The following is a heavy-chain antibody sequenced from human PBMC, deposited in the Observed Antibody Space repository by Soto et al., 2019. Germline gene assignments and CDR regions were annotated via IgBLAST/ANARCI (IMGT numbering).Heavy chain of an antibody. J-gene: IGHJ4*02. Sequence: QVQLQESGPGLVKPSETLSLTCTVSGGSVSSGSYYWTWIRQPPGKGLEWIGYIYYSGSTKYNPPPQSRVTISVDTSKNQFSLKLSSVTAADTAVYYCARDYTSRIAGSGNGFEYWGQGTLVTVSS. CDR2: IYYSGST. V-gene: IGHV4-61*01. CDR1: GGSVSSGSYY. CDR3: ARDYTSRIAGSGNGFEY. D-gene: IGHD1-26*01.